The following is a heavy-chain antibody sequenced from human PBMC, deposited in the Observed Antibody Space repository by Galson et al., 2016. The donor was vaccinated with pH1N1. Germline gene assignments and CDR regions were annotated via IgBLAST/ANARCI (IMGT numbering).Heavy chain of an antibody. CDR1: GGSITSDGNY. CDR3: AREDLVVGAGWDYGLDV. D-gene: IGHD6-19*01. V-gene: IGHV4-31*03. J-gene: IGHJ6*02. Sequence: QVQLQESGPGLVKPSQTLSLTCTVSGGSITSDGNYWSWIRQHPGKGLEWIGCIHYSGSTYYNPSLKSRVSMSVAPAKTPVYLPLTSGTAADTAVYHCAREDLVVGAGWDYGLDVWGQGTTVTVSS. CDR2: IHYSGST.